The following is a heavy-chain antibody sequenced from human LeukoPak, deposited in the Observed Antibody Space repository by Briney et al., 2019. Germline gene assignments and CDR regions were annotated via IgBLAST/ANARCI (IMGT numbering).Heavy chain of an antibody. D-gene: IGHD3-22*01. CDR3: ARVGGSGFRYDYFDY. CDR2: LSSSSSSI. V-gene: IGHV3-48*02. CDR1: GLTFSSYN. Sequence: GGSLRLSCAASGLTFSSYNMNWGRQAPGKGLEGVSYLSSSSSSIYYADSVKGRFTISRDNAKNSLFLQVNSLSDEDTALYYCARVGGSGFRYDYFDYWAQRSLVTVSS. J-gene: IGHJ4*02.